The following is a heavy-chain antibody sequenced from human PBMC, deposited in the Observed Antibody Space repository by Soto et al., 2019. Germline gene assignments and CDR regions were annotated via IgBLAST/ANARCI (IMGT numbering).Heavy chain of an antibody. D-gene: IGHD6-13*01. CDR2: IKSKTDGGTT. Sequence: GGSLRLSCAASGFTFSNAWMSWVRQAPGKGLEWVGRIKSKTDGGTTDYAAPVKGRFTISRDDSKNTLYLQMNSLKTEDTAVYYCTTLSLGILVYYYYMDVWGKGTTVTVSS. CDR1: GFTFSNAW. CDR3: TTLSLGILVYYYYMDV. V-gene: IGHV3-15*01. J-gene: IGHJ6*03.